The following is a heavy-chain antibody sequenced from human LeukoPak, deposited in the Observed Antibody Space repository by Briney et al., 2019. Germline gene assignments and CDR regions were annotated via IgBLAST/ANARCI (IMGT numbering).Heavy chain of an antibody. CDR3: ARDNSVGDNAWWFDP. Sequence: PGGSLRLSCAASGFTFSSYAMSWVRQAPGKGLEWVSSISSSSSYIYYADSVKGRFTISRDNAKNSLYLQMNSLRSEDTAIYYCARDNSVGDNAWWFDPWGQGTLVTVSS. CDR1: GFTFSSYA. CDR2: ISSSSSYI. V-gene: IGHV3-21*04. D-gene: IGHD1-26*01. J-gene: IGHJ5*02.